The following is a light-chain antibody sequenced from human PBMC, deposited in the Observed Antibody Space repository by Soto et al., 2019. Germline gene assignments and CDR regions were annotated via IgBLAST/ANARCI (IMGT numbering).Light chain of an antibody. CDR1: PSVTNY. Sequence: EIVLTQSPATLSLSPGERATLSCRASPSVTNYLAWYQQKPGQPHRLLIYGASSRATGIPDRFSGSGSGTDFTLTIGRLEPEDFAVYYCQQYLITPWTFGQGTKVDIK. V-gene: IGKV3-20*01. J-gene: IGKJ1*01. CDR3: QQYLITPWT. CDR2: GAS.